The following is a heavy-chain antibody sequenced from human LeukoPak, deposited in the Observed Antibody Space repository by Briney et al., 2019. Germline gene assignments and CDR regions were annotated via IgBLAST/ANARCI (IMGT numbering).Heavy chain of an antibody. Sequence: PGGSLRLSCAASGFTFSSYGMNWVRQAPGKGLEWVSYISSSGNTIYYADSVKGRFTISRDNAKNSLYLQMNSLRDEDTAVYYCAKQYCSGDCYSRWFDPWGQGTLVTVSS. V-gene: IGHV3-48*02. D-gene: IGHD2-21*02. CDR1: GFTFSSYG. J-gene: IGHJ5*02. CDR2: ISSSGNTI. CDR3: AKQYCSGDCYSRWFDP.